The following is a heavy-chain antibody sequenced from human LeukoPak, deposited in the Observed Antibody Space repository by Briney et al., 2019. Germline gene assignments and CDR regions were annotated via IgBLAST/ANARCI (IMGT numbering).Heavy chain of an antibody. CDR2: INWNGGST. CDR1: GFTFDDYG. V-gene: IGHV3-20*04. J-gene: IGHJ4*02. CDR3: AREREDGYNYEYFDY. D-gene: IGHD5-24*01. Sequence: PGGPLRLSCAASGFTFDDYGMSWVRQAPGKGLEWVSGINWNGGSTGYADSVKGRFTISRDNAKNSLYLQMNSPRAEDTALYYCAREREDGYNYEYFDYWGQGALVTVSS.